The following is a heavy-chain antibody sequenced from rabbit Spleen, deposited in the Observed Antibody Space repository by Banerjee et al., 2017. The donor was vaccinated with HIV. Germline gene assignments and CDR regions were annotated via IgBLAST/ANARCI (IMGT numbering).Heavy chain of an antibody. CDR1: GVSFSSNHY. D-gene: IGHD8-1*01. Sequence: QEQLVESGGGLVQPGASLTLTCTASGVSFSSNHYMCWVRQAPGKGLEWIACIDAGSSGFTYFASSAKGRFTCSKTSSTTVTLQMTSLTAADTATYFCARDSASSFSSYGMDLWGPGTLVTVS. J-gene: IGHJ6*01. CDR3: ARDSASSFSSYGMDL. V-gene: IGHV1S45*01. CDR2: IDAGSSGFT.